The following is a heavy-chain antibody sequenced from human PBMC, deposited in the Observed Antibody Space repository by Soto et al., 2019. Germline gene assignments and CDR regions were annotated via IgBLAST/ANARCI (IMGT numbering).Heavy chain of an antibody. CDR1: GFTLNTSGVR. Sequence: QITLEESGPTLLKHTQTLTLTCTFSGFTLNTSGVRVDWIRQPPGKALEWLALIYWDGDKRYSPSLKSRLTITKDTSNTQVVLSLTNMDPADTATYYCVHAIKGSGSYYKGYFFDSWGQGTLVTVSS. CDR2: IYWDGDK. J-gene: IGHJ4*02. V-gene: IGHV2-5*02. CDR3: VHAIKGSGSYYKGYFFDS. D-gene: IGHD3-10*01.